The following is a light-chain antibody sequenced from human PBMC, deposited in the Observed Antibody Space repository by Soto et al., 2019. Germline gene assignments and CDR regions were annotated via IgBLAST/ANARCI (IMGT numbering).Light chain of an antibody. CDR2: VNSDGSH. CDR3: QTWSTDIRV. CDR1: SGHNSYA. Sequence: QPVLTQSPSASASLGASVKLTCTLSSGHNSYAIAWHQQQPEKGPRYLMKVNSDGSHSKGDGIPDRFSGSSSGAERYLTISSLQSEDEAAYYCQTWSTDIRVFGGGTQLTVL. V-gene: IGLV4-69*01. J-gene: IGLJ3*02.